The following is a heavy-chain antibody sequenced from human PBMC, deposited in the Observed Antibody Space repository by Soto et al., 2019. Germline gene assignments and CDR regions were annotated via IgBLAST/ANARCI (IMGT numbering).Heavy chain of an antibody. D-gene: IGHD6-19*01. CDR3: ARDSGIAVAGKGYYYYGMDV. V-gene: IGHV3-33*01. CDR1: GFTFSSYG. CDR2: IWYDGSNK. Sequence: GGSLRLSCAASGFTFSSYGMHWVRQAPGKGLEWVAVIWYDGSNKHYADSVKGRFTISRDNSKNTLYLQMNSLRAEDTAVYYCARDSGIAVAGKGYYYYGMDVWGQGTRSPSP. J-gene: IGHJ6*02.